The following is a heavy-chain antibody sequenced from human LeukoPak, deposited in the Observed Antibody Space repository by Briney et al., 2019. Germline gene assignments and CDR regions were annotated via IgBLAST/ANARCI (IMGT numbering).Heavy chain of an antibody. CDR1: GGTFSSLA. CDR3: ARDEAGFGTTPLDY. Sequence: SVKVSCKASGGTFSSLAISWVRQAPGQGLEWMGGIIPIFGTANYAQMFQGRVTITTDESTSTAYMELTSLRSEDTAVYYCARDEAGFGTTPLDYWGQGTLVTVSS. D-gene: IGHD2-8*01. CDR2: IIPIFGTA. V-gene: IGHV1-69*05. J-gene: IGHJ4*02.